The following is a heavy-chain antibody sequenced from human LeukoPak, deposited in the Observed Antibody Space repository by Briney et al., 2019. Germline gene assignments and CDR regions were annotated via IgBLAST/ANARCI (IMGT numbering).Heavy chain of an antibody. V-gene: IGHV3-7*01. Sequence: GGSLRLSCAASGFTVSSNYMGWVRRSPGEGLQWVANIKQDGGGEYYADSVKGRFTISRDNAKNLVYLQMSSLRGEDTAFYFCARGRYTTGWYPDYFDLWGQGTLVTVSS. D-gene: IGHD6-19*01. CDR1: GFTVSSNY. J-gene: IGHJ4*02. CDR3: ARGRYTTGWYPDYFDL. CDR2: IKQDGGGE.